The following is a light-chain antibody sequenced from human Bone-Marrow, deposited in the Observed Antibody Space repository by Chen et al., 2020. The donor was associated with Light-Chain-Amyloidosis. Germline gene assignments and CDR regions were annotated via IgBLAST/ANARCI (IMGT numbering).Light chain of an antibody. CDR1: SSDVGGDNH. CDR3: SSYTITNTLV. CDR2: EVT. Sequence: HSALTQPAFVSGSPGRSLTISCTGTSSDVGGDNHVSWYQRHPDKAPKLMIYEVTNRPSWVPDRFSGSKSDNTASLTISGLQTEDEADYFCSSYTITNTLVFGSGTRVTVL. J-gene: IGLJ1*01. V-gene: IGLV2-14*01.